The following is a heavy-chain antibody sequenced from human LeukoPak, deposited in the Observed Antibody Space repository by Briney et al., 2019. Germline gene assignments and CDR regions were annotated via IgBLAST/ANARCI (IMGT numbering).Heavy chain of an antibody. CDR3: AKDIAFDYYDSSGYSEYYFDY. Sequence: GRSLRLSCAASGFAFDDYAMHWVRQAPGKGLEWVSGISWNSGSIGYADSVKGRFTISRDNAKNSLYLQMNSLRAEDTALYYCAKDIAFDYYDSSGYSEYYFDYWGQGTLVTVAS. J-gene: IGHJ4*02. V-gene: IGHV3-9*01. CDR2: ISWNSGSI. CDR1: GFAFDDYA. D-gene: IGHD3-22*01.